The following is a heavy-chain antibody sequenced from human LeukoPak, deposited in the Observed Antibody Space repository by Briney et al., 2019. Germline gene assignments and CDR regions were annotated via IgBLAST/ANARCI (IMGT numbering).Heavy chain of an antibody. D-gene: IGHD3-16*01. CDR3: AKLGLNFDI. CDR1: GFTFSSYG. J-gene: IGHJ3*02. Sequence: GGSLRLSCAASGFTFSSYGMHWVRQAPGKGLEWVAVISYDGSNKYYADSVKGRFTISRDNSKNTLYLQMSSLRAEDTAVYYCAKLGLNFDIWGQGTMVTVSS. CDR2: ISYDGSNK. V-gene: IGHV3-30*18.